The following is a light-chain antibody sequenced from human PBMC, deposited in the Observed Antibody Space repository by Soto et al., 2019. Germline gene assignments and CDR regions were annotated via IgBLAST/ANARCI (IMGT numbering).Light chain of an antibody. J-gene: IGLJ2*01. V-gene: IGLV1-40*01. Sequence: QSVLTQPPSVSGAPGQRVTISCTGSSSNIGAGYDVHWYQHLPGTAPKLLIYGNSNRPSGVPDRFSGSKSDTSASLAITGLQVEDEADYYCQSYDSSLSVHVVFGGGTKLTVL. CDR3: QSYDSSLSVHVV. CDR1: SSNIGAGYD. CDR2: GNS.